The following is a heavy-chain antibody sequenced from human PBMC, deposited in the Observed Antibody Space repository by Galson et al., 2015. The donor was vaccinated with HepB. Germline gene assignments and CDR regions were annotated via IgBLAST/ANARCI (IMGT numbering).Heavy chain of an antibody. CDR1: GDTFHRYT. D-gene: IGHD2-21*01. CDR3: AREGDGAYFDY. V-gene: IGHV1-69*10. J-gene: IGHJ4*02. CDR2: IVPIIGVP. Sequence: SVKVSCKASGDTFHRYTVNWVRQAPGQGLEWMGGIVPIIGVPHYAQKFQGRVTTTADKSTNTDYMELSSLRSDDTAIYYCAREGDGAYFDYWGQGTLGIVSS.